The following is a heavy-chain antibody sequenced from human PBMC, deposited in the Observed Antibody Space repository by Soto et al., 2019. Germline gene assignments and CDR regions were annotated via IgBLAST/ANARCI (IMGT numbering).Heavy chain of an antibody. J-gene: IGHJ4*02. Sequence: QVQLVESGGGVVQPGRSLRLSCAASGFTFSTYGMHWVRQAPGKGLEWVTIIWYDGSNKYYVDSVKGRFTISRDNSKNTLDRQMDSLRAEDRAVYYCAGGGGGFYCRGGSCFFDYWGRGTLVTVSS. CDR1: GFTFSTYG. V-gene: IGHV3-33*01. D-gene: IGHD2-15*01. CDR2: IWYDGSNK. CDR3: AGGGGGFYCRGGSCFFDY.